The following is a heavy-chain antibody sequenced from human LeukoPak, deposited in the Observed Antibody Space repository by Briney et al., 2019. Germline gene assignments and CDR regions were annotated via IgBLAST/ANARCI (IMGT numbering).Heavy chain of an antibody. Sequence: TGGSLRLSCTASGFTFGSYAMSWVRQAPGKGLEWVSAISGSGGSTYYADSVKGRFTISRDNSKNTLYLQMNSLRAEDTAVYYCARILKYNYDSSGYLDYWGQGTLVTVSS. CDR3: ARILKYNYDSSGYLDY. V-gene: IGHV3-23*01. CDR2: ISGSGGST. J-gene: IGHJ4*02. D-gene: IGHD3-22*01. CDR1: GFTFGSYA.